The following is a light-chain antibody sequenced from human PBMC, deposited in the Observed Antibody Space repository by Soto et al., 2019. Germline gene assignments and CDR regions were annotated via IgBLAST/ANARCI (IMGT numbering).Light chain of an antibody. J-gene: IGKJ1*01. CDR3: QQYNNWPQT. CDR1: QSVGSN. CDR2: GAS. V-gene: IGKV3-15*01. Sequence: EIVMRQSPSTLSVSPGERATLSSRASQSVGSNSAWYLQKPGQAPRLLIYGASTRATGIPATFSGSGSGTEFTLTISSLQSEDFAVYYCQQYNNWPQTFGQGTKVDIK.